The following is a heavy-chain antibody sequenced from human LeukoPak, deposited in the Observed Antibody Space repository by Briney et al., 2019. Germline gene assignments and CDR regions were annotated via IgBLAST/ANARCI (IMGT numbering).Heavy chain of an antibody. D-gene: IGHD3-16*02. CDR2: ISSSTI. J-gene: IGHJ4*02. CDR1: GFTFSNYS. Sequence: GGSLRLSCAASGFTFSNYSMNWVRQAPGKGLEWVSYISSSTIYYADSVKGRFTISRDNAKNSLYLQMNSLRAEDTAVYYCARDQVYYDYVWGSYRSYYFDYWGQGTLVTVSS. CDR3: ARDQVYYDYVWGSYRSYYFDY. V-gene: IGHV3-48*04.